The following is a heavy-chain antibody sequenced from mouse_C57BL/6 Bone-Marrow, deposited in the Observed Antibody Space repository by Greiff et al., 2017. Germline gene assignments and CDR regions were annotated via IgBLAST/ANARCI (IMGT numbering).Heavy chain of an antibody. J-gene: IGHJ2*01. Sequence: DVMLVESGGGLVKPGGSLKLSCAASGFTFSDYGMHWVRQAPEKGLEWVAYISSGSSTIYYADTVKGRFTISRDNAKNTLFLQMTSLRSEDTAMYYCARPPYGNYGVYYFDYWGQGTTLTVSS. CDR2: ISSGSSTI. CDR1: GFTFSDYG. D-gene: IGHD2-1*01. V-gene: IGHV5-17*01. CDR3: ARPPYGNYGVYYFDY.